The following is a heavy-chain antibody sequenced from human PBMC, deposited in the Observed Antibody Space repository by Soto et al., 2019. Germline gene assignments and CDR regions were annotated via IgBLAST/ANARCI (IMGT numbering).Heavy chain of an antibody. CDR2: ISGSGGST. CDR3: AKVGFIVVVVAAHNWFDP. D-gene: IGHD2-15*01. Sequence: EVQLLESGGGLVQPGGSLRLSCAASGFTFSSYAMSWVRQAPGKGLEWVSAISGSGGSTDYADSVKGRFTISRDNSKNTLYLQMNSLRAEDTAVYYCAKVGFIVVVVAAHNWFDPWGQGTLVTVSS. V-gene: IGHV3-23*01. J-gene: IGHJ5*02. CDR1: GFTFSSYA.